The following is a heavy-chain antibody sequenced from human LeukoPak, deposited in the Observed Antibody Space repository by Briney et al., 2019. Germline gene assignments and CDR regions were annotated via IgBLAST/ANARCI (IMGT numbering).Heavy chain of an antibody. CDR3: ARRSSGWLGGYFDY. J-gene: IGHJ4*02. D-gene: IGHD6-19*01. CDR1: GGSISSGDYY. Sequence: SQTLSLTCTVSGGSISSGDYYWSWIRQPPGKGLEWIGYIYYSGSTYYNPSLKSRVTISVDTSKNQFSLKLSSVTAADTAVYYCARRSSGWLGGYFDYWGQGTLVTVSS. CDR2: IYYSGST. V-gene: IGHV4-30-4*08.